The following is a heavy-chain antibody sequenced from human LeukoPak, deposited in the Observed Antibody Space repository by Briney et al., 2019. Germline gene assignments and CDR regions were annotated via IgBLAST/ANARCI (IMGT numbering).Heavy chain of an antibody. CDR1: GFTFSSYS. V-gene: IGHV3-21*01. Sequence: GGSLRLSCAASGFTFSSYSINWVRQAPGKGLEWVSSISSSGSYIYYADSVKGRFTISRDNAKNSLYLQMNSLRAEDTAVYYCARDKGYYDSSGYYGLDAFDIWGQGTMVTVSS. CDR2: ISSSGSYI. D-gene: IGHD3-22*01. CDR3: ARDKGYYDSSGYYGLDAFDI. J-gene: IGHJ3*02.